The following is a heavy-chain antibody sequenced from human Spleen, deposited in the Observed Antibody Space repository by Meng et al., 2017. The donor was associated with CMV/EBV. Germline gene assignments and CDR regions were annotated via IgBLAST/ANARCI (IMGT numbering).Heavy chain of an antibody. CDR3: AGSRPGGGACDY. D-gene: IGHD3-16*01. V-gene: IGHV4-4*07. Sequence: QVHLQESGPGLGKPSETLSLTCIVSGASIKNYNWNWVRQPAGQGLEWIGLIQVIGHTVYNPSLKSRVTVSLDASKSQFSLTLNSVTAADTATYYCAGSRPGGGACDYWGQGILVTVSS. J-gene: IGHJ4*02. CDR1: GASIKNYN. CDR2: IQVIGHT.